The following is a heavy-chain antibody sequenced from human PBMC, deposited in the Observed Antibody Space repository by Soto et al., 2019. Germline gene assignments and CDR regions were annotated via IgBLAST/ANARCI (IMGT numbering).Heavy chain of an antibody. Sequence: QVQLQQWGAGPLRPLETLSLTCGVSGGSFSGYYWAWIRQSPGKGLEWIGEINDRGSINYNPSLKSLVSISVDTSKNHYSLNLRSVTAADTAVYYCARESHDILTGPPWVWYFDHWGRGTLVTVSS. V-gene: IGHV4-34*01. CDR2: INDRGSI. CDR3: ARESHDILTGPPWVWYFDH. D-gene: IGHD3-9*01. J-gene: IGHJ2*01. CDR1: GGSFSGYY.